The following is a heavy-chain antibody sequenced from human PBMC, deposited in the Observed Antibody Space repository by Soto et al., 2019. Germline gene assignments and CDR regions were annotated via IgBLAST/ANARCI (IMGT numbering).Heavy chain of an antibody. Sequence: GGSLRLSCAASGFTFSSYAMHWVRQAPGKGLEWVAVISYDGSNKYYADSVKGRFTISRDNSKNTLYLQMNSLSAEDTAVYYCARDSSLYGSGSYYYYYGMDVWGQGTTVTVYS. D-gene: IGHD3-10*01. CDR3: ARDSSLYGSGSYYYYYGMDV. J-gene: IGHJ6*02. CDR2: ISYDGSNK. CDR1: GFTFSSYA. V-gene: IGHV3-30-3*01.